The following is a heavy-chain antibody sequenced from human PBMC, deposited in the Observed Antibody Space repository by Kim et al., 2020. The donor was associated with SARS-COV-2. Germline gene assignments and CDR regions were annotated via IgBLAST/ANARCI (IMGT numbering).Heavy chain of an antibody. Sequence: GGSLRLSCAASGFTFSSYGMHWVRQAPGKGLEWVAVISYDGSNKYYADSVKGRFTISRDNSKNTLYLQMNSLRAEDTAVYYCANGDSSGGRRAFDIWGQGTMVTVSS. CDR2: ISYDGSNK. CDR1: GFTFSSYG. J-gene: IGHJ3*02. CDR3: ANGDSSGGRRAFDI. D-gene: IGHD6-19*01. V-gene: IGHV3-30*18.